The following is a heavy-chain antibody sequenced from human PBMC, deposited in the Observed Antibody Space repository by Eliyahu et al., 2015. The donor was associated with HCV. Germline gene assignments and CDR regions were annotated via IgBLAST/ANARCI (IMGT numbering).Heavy chain of an antibody. V-gene: IGHV3-30*04. CDR1: GFTFSSXX. Sequence: QVQLVESGGGVVQPGRSLRLSCAAXGFTFSSXXMHWVRQAPGKGLEWVAVISYDGSNKYYADSVKGRFTISRDNSKNTLYLQMNSLRAEDTAVYYCARSKRGYNWNYYPEFYFDYWGQGTLVTVSS. CDR2: ISYDGSNK. D-gene: IGHD1-7*01. CDR3: ARSKRGYNWNYYPEFYFDY. J-gene: IGHJ4*02.